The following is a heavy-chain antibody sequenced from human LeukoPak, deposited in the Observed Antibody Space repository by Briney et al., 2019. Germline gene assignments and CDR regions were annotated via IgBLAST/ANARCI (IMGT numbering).Heavy chain of an antibody. CDR1: GFTFSSYA. CDR2: ISIHGGDT. Sequence: GGSLRLSCAASGFTFSSYAMHWVRQAPGKGLEYVSAISIHGGDTYYANSVKGRFTISRDNSKNTLYLQMNSLRAEDTAVYYCAKGSDDSSGYYYVYYYYYMDVWGKGTTVTVSS. CDR3: AKGSDDSSGYYYVYYYYYMDV. D-gene: IGHD3-22*01. V-gene: IGHV3-64*01. J-gene: IGHJ6*03.